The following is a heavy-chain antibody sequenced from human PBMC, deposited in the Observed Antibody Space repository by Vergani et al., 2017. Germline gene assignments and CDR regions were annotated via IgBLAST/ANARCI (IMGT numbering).Heavy chain of an antibody. CDR2: IDWDDDK. J-gene: IGHJ4*02. CDR1: GFSLSTSGMC. CDR3: ARIIVAGEGNFDY. Sequence: QVTLRESGPALVKPTQTLTLTCTFSGFSLSTSGMCVSWIRQPPGKALEWLARIDWDDDKYYSTSLKTRPTISKDTSKNQVVLTMTNMDPVDTATYYCARIIVAGEGNFDYWGQGTLVTVSS. V-gene: IGHV2-70*15. D-gene: IGHD5-12*01.